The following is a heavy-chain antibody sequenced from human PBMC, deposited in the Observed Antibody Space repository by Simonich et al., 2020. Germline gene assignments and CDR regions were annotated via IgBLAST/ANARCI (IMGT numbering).Heavy chain of an antibody. CDR1: GFTFSSYE. J-gene: IGHJ3*02. V-gene: IGHV3-48*03. Sequence: PGGSLRLSCAASGFTFSSYEMNSVRQAPGKGLEWVSYISSSGSTIYYADSVKGRFTIARYNAKNSLYLQMNSLRAEDTAVYYCAREKWLRFAFDIWGQGTMVTVSS. D-gene: IGHD5-12*01. CDR2: ISSSGSTI. CDR3: AREKWLRFAFDI.